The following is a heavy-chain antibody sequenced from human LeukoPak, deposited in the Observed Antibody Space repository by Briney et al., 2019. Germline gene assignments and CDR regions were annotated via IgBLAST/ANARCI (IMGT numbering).Heavy chain of an antibody. CDR3: ARVRRTFYYYMDV. V-gene: IGHV4-38-2*02. D-gene: IGHD1-14*01. CDR1: GYSISSGNY. J-gene: IGHJ6*03. CDR2: IFHSGST. Sequence: SETLSLTCTVSGYSISSGNYWGWIRQPPGKGLEWIGNIFHSGSTYYNPSLKSRVTISLDTSKNQFSLKLSSVTAADTAAYYCARVRRTFYYYMDVWGKGTTVTVSS.